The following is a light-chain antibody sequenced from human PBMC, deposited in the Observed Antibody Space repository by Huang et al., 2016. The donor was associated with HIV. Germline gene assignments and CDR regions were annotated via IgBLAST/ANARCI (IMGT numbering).Light chain of an antibody. CDR1: QTISNF. CDR2: TAS. V-gene: IGKV1-39*01. J-gene: IGKJ1*01. CDR3: QQSYTSPRT. Sequence: DIQMTQSPSSLSASVGDTVSLTCRASQTISNFLNWYQQKPGKAPKLLISTASSSQTGVPSRFSCSGSGTDFTLTIISLQPDDFATYYCQQSYTSPRTFGQGTRVDI.